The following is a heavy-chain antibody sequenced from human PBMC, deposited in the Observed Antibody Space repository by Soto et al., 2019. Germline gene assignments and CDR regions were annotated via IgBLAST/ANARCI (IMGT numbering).Heavy chain of an antibody. J-gene: IGHJ6*02. Sequence: EVQLVESGGGLVQPGGSLRLSCEASGFTFRNYDMHWVRQGTGKGLEWVSGISAAGDPDYADSVEGRFTISRENAQNSFFLQMNSLRVGDTAVYYCASTDRDFYDLDVWGQGTTVIVSS. CDR3: ASTDRDFYDLDV. CDR2: ISAAGDP. V-gene: IGHV3-13*05. CDR1: GFTFRNYD.